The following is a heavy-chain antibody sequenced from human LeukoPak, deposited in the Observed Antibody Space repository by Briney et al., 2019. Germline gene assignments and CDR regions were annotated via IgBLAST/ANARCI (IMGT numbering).Heavy chain of an antibody. J-gene: IGHJ4*02. CDR1: GFTFSSYG. D-gene: IGHD1-1*01. V-gene: IGHV3-30*18. Sequence: GGSLRLSCAASGFTFSSYGMHWVRQAPGKGLEWVAVISYDGSNKYYEDSVKGRFTISRDNSKNTLYLQMNSLRAEDTAVYYCAKDWQLVDYWGQGALVTVSS. CDR3: AKDWQLVDY. CDR2: ISYDGSNK.